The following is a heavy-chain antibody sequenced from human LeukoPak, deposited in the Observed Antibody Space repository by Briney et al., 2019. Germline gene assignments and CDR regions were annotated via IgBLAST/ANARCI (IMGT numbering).Heavy chain of an antibody. CDR1: AFTFSIYA. CDR3: ARGPYASGTYGRRGWVHYMDV. D-gene: IGHD3-10*01. J-gene: IGHJ6*03. Sequence: GGSLRLSCAASAFTFSIYAMSWVRQAPGKGLGWVSTISGSGGSTHYADSVKGRFTISRDNSKNTLYLQMNSLRAEDTAVYYCARGPYASGTYGRRGWVHYMDVWGKGTTVTISS. CDR2: ISGSGGST. V-gene: IGHV3-23*01.